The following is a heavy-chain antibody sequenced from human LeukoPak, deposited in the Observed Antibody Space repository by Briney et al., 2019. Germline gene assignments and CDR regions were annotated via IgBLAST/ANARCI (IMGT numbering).Heavy chain of an antibody. CDR1: GGTFTNYA. D-gene: IGHD7-27*01. Sequence: LVKVSCKAPGGTFTNYAISWVRQAPGQGLEWMGGIIPFFATTNYAQKFQGRVTITADESTSTAHMELSSLIFEDTAVYYCARRGAGDPRNHFDYWGQGTLVTVSS. V-gene: IGHV1-69*01. CDR3: ARRGAGDPRNHFDY. J-gene: IGHJ4*02. CDR2: IIPFFATT.